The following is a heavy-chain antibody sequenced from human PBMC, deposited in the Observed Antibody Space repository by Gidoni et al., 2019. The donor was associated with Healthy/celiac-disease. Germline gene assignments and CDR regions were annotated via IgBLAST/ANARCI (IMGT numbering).Heavy chain of an antibody. CDR3: TSPYGNYVPYGMDV. J-gene: IGHJ6*02. Sequence: EVPLVESGGGLVEPGGPLSLSCAASVFPFRHAWRGWVRQAPGEGLEWVGRSKSKTDGGTTDYAAPVKGRFTNARDDSKNKLYLQMNSLKTEDTAVYYCTSPYGNYVPYGMDVWGQGTTVTVSS. V-gene: IGHV3-15*01. D-gene: IGHD1-7*01. CDR2: SKSKTDGGTT. CDR1: VFPFRHAW.